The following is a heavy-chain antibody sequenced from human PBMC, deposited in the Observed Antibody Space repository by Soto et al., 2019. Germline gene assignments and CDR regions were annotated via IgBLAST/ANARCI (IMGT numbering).Heavy chain of an antibody. J-gene: IGHJ4*02. V-gene: IGHV4-59*01. D-gene: IGHD6-19*01. CDR3: ARRSRSSSGWYFLDY. Sequence: SETQSLTCTVSGGSISSDSWSWIRQSPGKALEWIGYSYYNGVTKYNPSLKSRVTISVDTSQNQFSLKLTSVTAADTAVYYCARRSRSSSGWYFLDYWGQGTLVTVSS. CDR1: GGSISSDS. CDR2: SYYNGVT.